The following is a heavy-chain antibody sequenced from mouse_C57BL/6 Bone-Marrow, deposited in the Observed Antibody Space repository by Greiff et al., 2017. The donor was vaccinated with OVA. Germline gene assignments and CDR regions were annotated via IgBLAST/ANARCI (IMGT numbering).Heavy chain of an antibody. D-gene: IGHD1-1*01. CDR3: ARKTTVVEGYFDY. Sequence: EVQLQQSGPELVKPGDSVKISCKASGFTFTDYYMNWVKQSHGKSLEWIGDINPNNGGTCYNQKFKGKATLTVDNSSSTAYMKLLSLTSEDSTGYYCARKTTVVEGYFDYWGQGTTLTVSS. J-gene: IGHJ2*01. CDR2: INPNNGGT. CDR1: GFTFTDYY. V-gene: IGHV1-26*01.